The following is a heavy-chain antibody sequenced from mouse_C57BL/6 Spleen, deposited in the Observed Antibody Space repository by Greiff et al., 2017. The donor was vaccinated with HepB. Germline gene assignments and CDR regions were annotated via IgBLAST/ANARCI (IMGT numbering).Heavy chain of an antibody. J-gene: IGHJ3*01. V-gene: IGHV5-6*01. CDR3: ARPPIYYDSSWFAY. Sequence: EVKLVESGGDLVKPGGSLKLSCAASGFTFSSYGMSWVRQTPDKRLEWVATISSGGSYTYYPDSVKGRFTISRENAKNTLYLQMSSLKSEDTAMYYCARPPIYYDSSWFAYWGQGTLVTVSA. CDR2: ISSGGSYT. CDR1: GFTFSSYG. D-gene: IGHD2-4*01.